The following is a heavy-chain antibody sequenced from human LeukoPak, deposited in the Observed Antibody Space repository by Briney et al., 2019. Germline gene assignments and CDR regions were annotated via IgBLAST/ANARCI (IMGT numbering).Heavy chain of an antibody. J-gene: IGHJ4*02. CDR1: GGSISSYY. CDR3: ARFPRYVLLWFGDLRSVDY. V-gene: IGHV4-59*12. CDR2: IYYSGST. D-gene: IGHD3-10*01. Sequence: MSSETLSLTCTVSGGSISSYYWSWIRQPPGKGLEWIGYIYYSGSTNYNPSLKSRVTISVDTSKNQFSLKLSSVTAADTAVYYCARFPRYVLLWFGDLRSVDYWGQGTLVTVSS.